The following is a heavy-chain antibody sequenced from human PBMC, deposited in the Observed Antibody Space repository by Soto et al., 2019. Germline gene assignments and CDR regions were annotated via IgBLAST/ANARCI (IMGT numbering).Heavy chain of an antibody. CDR3: ASLGVGDWANYYYYYGMDV. D-gene: IGHD2-21*02. V-gene: IGHV3-23*01. CDR1: GFTFSVYA. Sequence: EVQLLESGGGFVQPGGSLRLSCAATGFTFSVYAMTWVRQAPGKGLEWVSAVTANGGSTYSADPVKGRFTISRDNSKYTLFLQMNSLGAEDPAVSYCASLGVGDWANYYYYYGMDVWGQGTTVTVSS. CDR2: VTANGGST. J-gene: IGHJ6*02.